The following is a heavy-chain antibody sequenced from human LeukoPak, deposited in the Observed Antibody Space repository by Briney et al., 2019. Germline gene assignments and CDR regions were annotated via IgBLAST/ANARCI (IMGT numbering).Heavy chain of an antibody. D-gene: IGHD3-22*01. CDR1: GGSISSYY. Sequence: SETLSLTCTVSGGSISSYYWSWIRQPPGKGLEWIGYISYSGITNYNPSLKSRVTISIDTSKNQFSLKLSSVTAADTAVYYCARDSLSGYYYSPFDYWGQGTLVTVSS. CDR3: ARDSLSGYYYSPFDY. V-gene: IGHV4-59*12. J-gene: IGHJ4*02. CDR2: ISYSGIT.